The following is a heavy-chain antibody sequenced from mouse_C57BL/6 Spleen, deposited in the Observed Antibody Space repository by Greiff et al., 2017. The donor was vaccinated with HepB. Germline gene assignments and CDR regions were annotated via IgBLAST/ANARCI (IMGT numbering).Heavy chain of an antibody. J-gene: IGHJ1*03. CDR2: IHPNSGST. D-gene: IGHD1-2*01. Sequence: QVQLQQPGAELVKPGASVKLSCKASGYTFTSYWMHWVKQRPGQGLEWIGMIHPNSGSTNYNEKFKSKATLTVDKSSSTAYMQLSSLTSEDSAVYYCARSRVSYGTSNYWYFDVWGTGTTVTVSS. CDR3: ARSRVSYGTSNYWYFDV. V-gene: IGHV1-64*01. CDR1: GYTFTSYW.